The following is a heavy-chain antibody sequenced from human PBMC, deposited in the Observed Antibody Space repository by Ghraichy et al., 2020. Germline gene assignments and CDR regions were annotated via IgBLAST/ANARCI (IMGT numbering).Heavy chain of an antibody. Sequence: ISGDSVSTNGVAWNWIRQSPSRGLGWLGRTYYRSKWSNDYAVSVKSRIIINPDTSKNQFSLQLNSVTPEDTAVYYCARGRFSAFDIWGQGTTVTVSS. V-gene: IGHV6-1*01. CDR3: ARGRFSAFDI. J-gene: IGHJ3*02. CDR1: GDSVSTNGVA. CDR2: TYYRSKWSN.